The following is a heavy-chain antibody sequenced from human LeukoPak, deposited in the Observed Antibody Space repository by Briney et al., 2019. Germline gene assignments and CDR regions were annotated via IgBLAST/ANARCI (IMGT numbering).Heavy chain of an antibody. Sequence: SQTLSLTCTVSGGSISSGNYYWSWIRQPAGKGLEWIGRIWADGAPTYRPSLKSRVTISVDTSKNQFSLRLSSVIAADTAVYYCARGRDSRGYQFMGFDSWGQGTLDTVSS. CDR2: IWADGAP. V-gene: IGHV4-61*02. CDR3: ARGRDSRGYQFMGFDS. D-gene: IGHD3-22*01. J-gene: IGHJ4*02. CDR1: GGSISSGNYY.